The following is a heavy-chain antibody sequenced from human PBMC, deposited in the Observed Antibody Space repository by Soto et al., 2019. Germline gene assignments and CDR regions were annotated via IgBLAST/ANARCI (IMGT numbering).Heavy chain of an antibody. V-gene: IGHV4-30-2*01. CDR3: ARVSGSYYYGMDV. CDR2: IYHSGST. Sequence: SETLSLTCAVSGGSISSGGYSWSWIRQPPGKGLEWIGYIYHSGSTYYNPSLKSRVTISVDKSKNQFSLKLNSVTAADTAVYYCARVSGSYYYGMDVWGQGTTVTVSS. J-gene: IGHJ6*02. CDR1: GGSISSGGYS.